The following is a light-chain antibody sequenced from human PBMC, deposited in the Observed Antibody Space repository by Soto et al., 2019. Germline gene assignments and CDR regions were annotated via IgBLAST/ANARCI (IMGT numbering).Light chain of an antibody. CDR2: EAS. CDR1: RSISSK. Sequence: EIVMTQSPDTLSVSPGERATLSCRASRSISSKLAWYQQKPGQAPRLLIYEASTRDAGIPARISASGSGTEFTLTISSLPSEDFAVYYCQQFENWPHTCGQGTKVEIK. J-gene: IGKJ1*01. V-gene: IGKV3-15*01. CDR3: QQFENWPHT.